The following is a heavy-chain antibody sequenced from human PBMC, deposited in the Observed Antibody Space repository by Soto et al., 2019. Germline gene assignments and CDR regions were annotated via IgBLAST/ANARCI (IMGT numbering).Heavy chain of an antibody. CDR2: ISSSGAFT. Sequence: GGSLRLSCAVSGFTFNSNDMTWVRQAPGKGLEWVSTISSSGAFTYHADSVRGRLTISRDNSKNTVYLQMNSLRAEDTAVYYCVKHQVSLVRGISPFDYWGQGALVTDSS. CDR1: GFTFNSND. J-gene: IGHJ4*02. CDR3: VKHQVSLVRGISPFDY. V-gene: IGHV3-23*01. D-gene: IGHD3-10*01.